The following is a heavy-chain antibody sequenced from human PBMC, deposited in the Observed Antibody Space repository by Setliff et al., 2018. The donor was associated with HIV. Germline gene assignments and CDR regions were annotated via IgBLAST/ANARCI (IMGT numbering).Heavy chain of an antibody. CDR2: ISSSGTYI. V-gene: IGHV3-21*05. CDR3: ARPTNIDTLYYGSQSFYMYYYGMDV. D-gene: IGHD3-10*01. J-gene: IGHJ6*02. Sequence: PGGSLRLPCVVSGFTFSGFSMHWVRLAPGKGPEWVSYISSSGTYIYYADSMKGRFTISRDNAKNSLYLQMNSLRAEDTAVYFCARPTNIDTLYYGSQSFYMYYYGMDVWGQGTTVTVSS. CDR1: GFTFSGFS.